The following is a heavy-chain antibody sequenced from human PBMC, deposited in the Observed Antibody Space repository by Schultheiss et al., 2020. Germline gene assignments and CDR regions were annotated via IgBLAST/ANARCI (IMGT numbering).Heavy chain of an antibody. CDR2: ISSSSSTI. V-gene: IGHV3-48*01. Sequence: GGSLRLSCAASGFTFSSYSMNWVRQAPGKGLEWVSYISSSSSTIYYADSVKGRFTISRDNSKNTLYQQMNSLRAEDTAVYYCARDGPLGSRFFGVIKNSYYYYMDVWGKGTTVTVSS. J-gene: IGHJ6*03. CDR1: GFTFSSYS. CDR3: ARDGPLGSRFFGVIKNSYYYYMDV. D-gene: IGHD3-3*01.